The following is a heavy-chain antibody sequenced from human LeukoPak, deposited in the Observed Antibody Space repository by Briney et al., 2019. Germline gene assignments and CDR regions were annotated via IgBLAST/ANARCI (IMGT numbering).Heavy chain of an antibody. J-gene: IGHJ3*02. CDR2: IYTRGGT. CDR3: ARAAPYYYDSSGYYSGAFDI. Sequence: SETLSLTCTVSDGSISSGSYYWTWIRQPAGKGLEWIGRIYTRGGTTYNPSLKSRVTISIDTSKNQFSLKLSSVTAADTAVYYCARAAPYYYDSSGYYSGAFDIWGQGTMVTVSS. D-gene: IGHD3-22*01. CDR1: DGSISSGSYY. V-gene: IGHV4-61*02.